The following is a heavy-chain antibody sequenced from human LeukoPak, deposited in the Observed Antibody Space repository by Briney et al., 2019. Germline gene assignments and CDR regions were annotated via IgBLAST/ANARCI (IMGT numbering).Heavy chain of an antibody. V-gene: IGHV1-2*02. CDR2: INPNSGGT. J-gene: IGHJ5*02. CDR3: ARAHYDILTGYYNWFDP. D-gene: IGHD3-9*01. Sequence: GASVKVSCKASGYTFTGYYMHWVRQAPGQGLEWMGWINPNSGGTNYAQKFQGRVTMTRDTSISTAYMELSRLRSDDTAVYYCARAHYDILTGYYNWFDPWGQGTLVTVSS. CDR1: GYTFTGYY.